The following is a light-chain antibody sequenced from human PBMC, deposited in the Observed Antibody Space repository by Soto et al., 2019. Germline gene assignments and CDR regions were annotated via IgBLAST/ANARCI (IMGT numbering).Light chain of an antibody. CDR3: QQYYSTPLS. Sequence: DSVMTQSPNSLAVSLGERATINVKSSHSGLYRSNNKNYLAWYQQKKGQPPKXXFYWASTRESGVPDRFSGSGYGTDVDLTISSLQAEDVAVYYCQQYYSTPLSFGGGTKVDIK. J-gene: IGKJ4*01. V-gene: IGKV4-1*01. CDR1: HSGLYRSNNKNY. CDR2: WAS.